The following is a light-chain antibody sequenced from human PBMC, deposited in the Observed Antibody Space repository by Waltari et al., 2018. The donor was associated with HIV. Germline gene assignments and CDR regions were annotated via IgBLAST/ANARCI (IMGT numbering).Light chain of an antibody. CDR3: QSYDSSLSGSWV. CDR2: GNS. V-gene: IGLV1-40*01. J-gene: IGLJ3*02. Sequence: QSVLTQPPSVSGAPGQRVTISCTASSSNIGAGYDVHWSQQLPGTAPKLLIYGNSNRPSGVPDRCSGSKSGTSASLAITGLQAEDEADYYCQSYDSSLSGSWVFGGGTKLTVL. CDR1: SSNIGAGYD.